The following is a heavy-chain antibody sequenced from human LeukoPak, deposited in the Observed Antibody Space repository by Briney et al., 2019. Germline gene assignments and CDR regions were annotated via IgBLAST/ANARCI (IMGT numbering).Heavy chain of an antibody. J-gene: IGHJ4*02. CDR1: GYTFTSYY. D-gene: IGHD2-15*01. CDR3: ARAACSGVTCSRYYFDY. Sequence: ASVKVSCKASGYTFTSYYMHWVRQAPGQGLEWMGIINPSGGSTSYAQKFQGRVTMTRDTSTSTVYMELSSLRSEDTAVYYCARAACSGVTCSRYYFDYWGQGPLVPASS. CDR2: INPSGGST. V-gene: IGHV1-46*01.